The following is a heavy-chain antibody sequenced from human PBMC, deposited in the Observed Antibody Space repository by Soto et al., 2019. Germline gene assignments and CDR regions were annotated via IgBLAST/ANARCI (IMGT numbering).Heavy chain of an antibody. CDR3: ARLSTLDVVAATFYFDY. D-gene: IGHD2-15*01. J-gene: IGHJ4*02. CDR2: IYYSGST. V-gene: IGHV4-39*01. CDR1: GGSISSSSYY. Sequence: QLQLQESGPGLVKPSGTLSLTGTVSGGSISSSSYYGGWIRHPPGKGLEWMGGIYYSGSTYYNPSLTRRVTISVDTSKHQFSLKLSSVTAADTAVYYCARLSTLDVVAATFYFDYWGQGTLVTVSS.